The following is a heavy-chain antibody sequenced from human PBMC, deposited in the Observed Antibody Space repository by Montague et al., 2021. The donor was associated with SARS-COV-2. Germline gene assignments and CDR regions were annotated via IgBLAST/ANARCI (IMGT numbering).Heavy chain of an antibody. CDR2: ISHSGST. CDR3: ARAPYRLLFVPRYYGMDV. V-gene: IGHV4-34*01. CDR1: GGSLSGYY. Sequence: SETLSLTCAVYGGSLSGYYWSWIRQPPGEGLEWIAEISHSGSTSYNPSLKSRVTISVDTSKNQFSLKLSSATAAATAVYYCARAPYRLLFVPRYYGMDVWGQGTTVTVSS. D-gene: IGHD2-2*01. J-gene: IGHJ6*02.